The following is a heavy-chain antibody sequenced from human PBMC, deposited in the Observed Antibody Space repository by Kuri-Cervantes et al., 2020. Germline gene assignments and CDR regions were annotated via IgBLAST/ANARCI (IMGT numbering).Heavy chain of an antibody. J-gene: IGHJ1*01. Sequence: GESLKISCAASGFTFSTYWMSWVRQAPGMGLEWVARIKEDGSEKYYVDSVKGRFTISRDNAKNSLYLQMNSLRAEDTAVYYCARDGGTYCSGGSCYRAEYFQHWGQGTLVTVSS. CDR3: ARDGGTYCSGGSCYRAEYFQH. V-gene: IGHV3-7*01. CDR1: GFTFSTYW. CDR2: IKEDGSEK. D-gene: IGHD2-15*01.